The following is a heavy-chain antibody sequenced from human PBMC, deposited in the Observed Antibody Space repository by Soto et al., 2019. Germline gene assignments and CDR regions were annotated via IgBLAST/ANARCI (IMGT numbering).Heavy chain of an antibody. V-gene: IGHV5-51*01. J-gene: IGHJ4*02. Sequence: PGESLKISCQGSGGSFVNYYIAWVRQVPGKGLEWMGIIHPDDSETRYSPSFQGHVTISADEPTTTAYLQWSSLKSSDTAIYYCARTLLSPTKHYDYWGQGTPVTVSS. CDR1: GGSFVNYY. CDR2: IHPDDSET. D-gene: IGHD2-8*01. CDR3: ARTLLSPTKHYDY.